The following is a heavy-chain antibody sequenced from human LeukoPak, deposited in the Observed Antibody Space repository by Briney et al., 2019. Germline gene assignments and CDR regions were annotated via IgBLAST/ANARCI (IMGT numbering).Heavy chain of an antibody. CDR1: GGTFSSYA. J-gene: IGHJ4*02. Sequence: GASVKVSCKASGGTFSSYAISWVQQAPGQGLEWMGGIIPIFGTANYAQKFQGRVTITADESTSTAYMELSSLRSEDTAVYYCARGWQQLFDYWGQETLVTVSS. CDR2: IIPIFGTA. CDR3: ARGWQQLFDY. D-gene: IGHD6-13*01. V-gene: IGHV1-69*13.